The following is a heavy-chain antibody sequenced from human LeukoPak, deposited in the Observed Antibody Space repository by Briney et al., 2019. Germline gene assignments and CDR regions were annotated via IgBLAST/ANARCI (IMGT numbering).Heavy chain of an antibody. J-gene: IGHJ3*02. V-gene: IGHV3-53*01. CDR3: ARDPRRPNVNYDILTGYLGNFDI. Sequence: GGSLRLSCAASGFTVSSNYMSWVRQAPGKGLEWVSVIYSGGSTYYADSVKGRFTISRDNSKSTLYIQMNSLRAEDTAVYYCARDPRRPNVNYDILTGYLGNFDIWGQGTMVTVS. CDR1: GFTVSSNY. CDR2: IYSGGST. D-gene: IGHD3-9*01.